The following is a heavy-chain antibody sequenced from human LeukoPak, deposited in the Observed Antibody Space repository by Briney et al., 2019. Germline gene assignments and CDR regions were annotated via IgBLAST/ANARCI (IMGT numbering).Heavy chain of an antibody. CDR2: INHSGST. V-gene: IGHV4-34*01. CDR3: ARGRFYYGSGRFYGWFDP. J-gene: IGHJ5*02. Sequence: SETLSLTCAVYGGSFSGYYWSWVRQPPGKGLEWIGEINHSGSTNYNPSLKSRVTISVDTSKNQFSLKLSSVTAADTAVYYCARGRFYYGSGRFYGWFDPWGQGTLVTVSS. CDR1: GGSFSGYY. D-gene: IGHD3-10*01.